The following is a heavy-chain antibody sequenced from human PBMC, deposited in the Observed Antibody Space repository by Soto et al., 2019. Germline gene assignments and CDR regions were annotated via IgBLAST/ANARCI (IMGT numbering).Heavy chain of an antibody. CDR2: IYYSGST. CDR1: GGSISSYY. Sequence: SETLSLTCTVSGGSISSYYWSWIRQPPGKGLEWIGYIYYSGSTNYNPSLKSRVTISVDTSKNQFSLKLSSVTAADTAVYYCARVGGSYYVDGAFDIWGQGTMVTVSS. CDR3: ARVGGSYYVDGAFDI. J-gene: IGHJ3*02. D-gene: IGHD1-26*01. V-gene: IGHV4-59*01.